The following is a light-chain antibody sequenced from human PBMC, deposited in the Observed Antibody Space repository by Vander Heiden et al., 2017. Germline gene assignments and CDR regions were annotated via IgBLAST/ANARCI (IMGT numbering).Light chain of an antibody. CDR1: QSRLYDTGDNY. CDR3: MQALQIPPT. Sequence: DIVMTQSPLSLPVTPGGPASIPCRSSQSRLYDTGDNYLNWYLQKPGQPPHLLIYLASNRASGVPDRFSGSGSGSDFTLKISRVEAEDVGVYYCMQALQIPPTFGQGTRLEIK. J-gene: IGKJ2*01. CDR2: LAS. V-gene: IGKV2-28*01.